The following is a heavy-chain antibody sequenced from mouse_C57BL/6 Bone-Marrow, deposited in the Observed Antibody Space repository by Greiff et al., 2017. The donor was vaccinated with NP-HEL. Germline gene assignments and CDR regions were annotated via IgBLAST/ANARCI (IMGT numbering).Heavy chain of an antibody. CDR2: ISSGSSTI. CDR1: GFTFSDYG. J-gene: IGHJ4*01. CDR3: ARDYDYDGGYAMDY. Sequence: EVKLMESGGGLVKPGGSLKLSCAASGFTFSDYGMHWVRQAPEKGLEWVAYISSGSSTIYYADTVKGRFTISRDNAKNTLFLQMTSLRSEDTAMYYCARDYDYDGGYAMDYWGQGTSVTVSS. D-gene: IGHD2-4*01. V-gene: IGHV5-17*01.